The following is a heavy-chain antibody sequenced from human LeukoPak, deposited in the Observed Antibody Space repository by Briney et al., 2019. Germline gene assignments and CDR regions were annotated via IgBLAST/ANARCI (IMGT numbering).Heavy chain of an antibody. D-gene: IGHD1-26*01. Sequence: SETLSLTCTVSGGSISSYYWSWIRQPPGKGLEWIGYIYYSGSTNYNPSLKSRVTISVDTSKNQFSLKLSSVTAADMAVYFCARQFLVGSTFHAFDLWGQGTRVTVSS. CDR1: GGSISSYY. V-gene: IGHV4-59*08. CDR2: IYYSGST. J-gene: IGHJ3*01. CDR3: ARQFLVGSTFHAFDL.